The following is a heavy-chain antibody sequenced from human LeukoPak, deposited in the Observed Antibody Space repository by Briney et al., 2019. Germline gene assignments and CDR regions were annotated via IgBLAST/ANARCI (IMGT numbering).Heavy chain of an antibody. CDR1: GFTFSSYA. Sequence: GGSLRLSCAASGFTFSSYAMSWVGQAPGKGLEWVSAISGSGGSTYYADSVKGRFTISRDNSKNTLYLQMNSLRAEDTAVYYCAKDGQWFGELLGYWGQGTLVTVSS. CDR2: ISGSGGST. CDR3: AKDGQWFGELLGY. D-gene: IGHD3-10*01. V-gene: IGHV3-23*01. J-gene: IGHJ4*02.